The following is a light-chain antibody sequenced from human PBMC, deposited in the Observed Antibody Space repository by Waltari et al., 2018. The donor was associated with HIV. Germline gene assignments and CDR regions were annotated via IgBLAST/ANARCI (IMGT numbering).Light chain of an antibody. CDR1: RNDIGTYKY. CDR3: SSYTSSTTVI. CDR2: EVT. V-gene: IGLV2-14*01. J-gene: IGLJ2*01. Sequence: QSALTQPASVSGSPGQSITISCTGSRNDIGTYKYVSWYQQHPGKAPKVLIYEVTNRPSGVSDRFSRSKSGNTASLVISGLQTDDEADYYCSSYTSSTTVIFGGGTKLTVL.